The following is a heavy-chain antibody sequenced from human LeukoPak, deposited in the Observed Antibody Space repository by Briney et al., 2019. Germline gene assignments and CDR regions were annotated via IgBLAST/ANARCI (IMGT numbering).Heavy chain of an antibody. CDR3: TTEVRPIWFGEPPGAFDI. CDR2: IKSKTDGGTT. Sequence: GGPLRLSCAASGFTCSNAWMSWVRQAPGKGLEWVGRIKSKTDGGTTDYAAPVKGRFTISRDDSKNTLYLQMNSLKTEDTAVYYCTTEVRPIWFGEPPGAFDIWGKGTTVTVSS. D-gene: IGHD3-10*01. CDR1: GFTCSNAW. J-gene: IGHJ6*04. V-gene: IGHV3-15*01.